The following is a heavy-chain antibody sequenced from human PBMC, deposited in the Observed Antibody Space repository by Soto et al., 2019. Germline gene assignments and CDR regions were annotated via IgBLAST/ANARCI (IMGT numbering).Heavy chain of an antibody. CDR3: ARGYSSTGYPGWYFDL. D-gene: IGHD6-13*01. CDR1: GGTFSSYA. J-gene: IGHJ2*01. V-gene: IGHV1-69*01. CDR2: IIPIFGTA. Sequence: QVQLVQSGAEVKKPGSSVKVSCKASGGTFSSYAISWVRQAPGQGLEWMGGIIPIFGTANYAQKFQGRVTITADESTSTSYMELSSLRSEDTAVYYCARGYSSTGYPGWYFDLWGRGTLVTVSS.